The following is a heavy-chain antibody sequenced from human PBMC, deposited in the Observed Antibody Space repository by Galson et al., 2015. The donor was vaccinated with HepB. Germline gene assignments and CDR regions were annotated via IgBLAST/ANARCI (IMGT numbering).Heavy chain of an antibody. Sequence: SVKVSCKASGYTFTKYYMHWVRQAPGQGLEWMGGINPDGGSTGYAQKFQGRVTMTRDTSTSTVFMELSSLRSEDTAVYFCARAFCTGDVCHLFFDLWGQGTLVTVSS. CDR2: INPDGGST. D-gene: IGHD2-8*02. J-gene: IGHJ4*02. V-gene: IGHV1-46*03. CDR3: ARAFCTGDVCHLFFDL. CDR1: GYTFTKYY.